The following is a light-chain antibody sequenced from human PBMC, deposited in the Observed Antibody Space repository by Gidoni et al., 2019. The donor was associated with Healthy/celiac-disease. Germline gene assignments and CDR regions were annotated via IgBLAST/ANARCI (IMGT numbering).Light chain of an antibody. CDR1: QSVSSN. V-gene: IGKV3-15*01. CDR3: QQYNNWPKT. CDR2: GAS. Sequence: EIVITPSPATPSVSPGERATLSCRASQSVSSNLAWYPQKPGQAPRLLIYGASTRATGIPARFSGSGSGTEFTLTISSLQSEDFAVYYCQQYNNWPKTFGQGTKVEIK. J-gene: IGKJ1*01.